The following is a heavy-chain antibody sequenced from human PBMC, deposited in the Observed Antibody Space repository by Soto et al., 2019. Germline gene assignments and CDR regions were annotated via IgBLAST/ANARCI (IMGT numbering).Heavy chain of an antibody. Sequence: PSETLSLTCAVYGASFSDYYWNWIRQPPGKGLERIGEINHSGSTNYNPSLKSRVTMSVDTSKKQFSLKLTSVTVADTAVYYCARGLVNCSSINCSSRLDVWAQGTMVTVSS. CDR3: ARGLVNCSSINCSSRLDV. J-gene: IGHJ3*01. CDR1: GASFSDYY. V-gene: IGHV4-34*01. CDR2: INHSGST. D-gene: IGHD2-2*01.